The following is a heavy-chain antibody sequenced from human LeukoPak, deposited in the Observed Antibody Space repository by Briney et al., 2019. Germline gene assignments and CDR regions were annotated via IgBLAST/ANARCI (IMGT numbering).Heavy chain of an antibody. CDR2: ISGSGGST. V-gene: IGHV3-23*01. J-gene: IGHJ4*02. CDR3: AKDRGVGVVIILDY. CDR1: GFTFSSYA. Sequence: GGSLRLSCAASGFTFSSYAMSWVRQAPGKGLEWVPAISGSGGSTYYADSVKGRFTISRDNSKNTLYLQMNSLRAEDTAVYYCAKDRGVGVVIILDYWGQGTLVTVSS. D-gene: IGHD3-3*01.